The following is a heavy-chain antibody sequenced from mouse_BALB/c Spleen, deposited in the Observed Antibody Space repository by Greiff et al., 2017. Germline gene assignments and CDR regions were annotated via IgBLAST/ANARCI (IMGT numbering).Heavy chain of an antibody. V-gene: IGHV1S137*01. D-gene: IGHD2-4*01. CDR3: ARYYDYDGVFAY. CDR1: GYTFTDYA. Sequence: QVQLQQSGAELVRPGVSVKISCKGSGYTFTDYAMHWVKQSHAKSLEWIGVISTYYGDASYNQKFKGKATMTVDKSSSTAYMELARLTSEDSAIYYCARYYDYDGVFAYWGQGTLVTVSA. CDR2: ISTYYGDA. J-gene: IGHJ3*01.